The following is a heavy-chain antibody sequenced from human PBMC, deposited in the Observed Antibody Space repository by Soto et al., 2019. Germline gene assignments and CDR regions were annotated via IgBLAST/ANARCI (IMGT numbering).Heavy chain of an antibody. V-gene: IGHV3-11*05. CDR1: GFTFSDYY. CDR3: AREGSQQQRHFDY. D-gene: IGHD6-13*01. J-gene: IGHJ4*02. CDR2: ISSTSTYT. Sequence: QVQLVESGGGLVKPGGSLRLSCTVSGFTFSDYYMSWNRQAPGKGLEWVSYISSTSTYTNYADSVKGRFTISRDNAKKSLYLQMNSLRAEDTAVYYCAREGSQQQRHFDYWGQGIVVAVSS.